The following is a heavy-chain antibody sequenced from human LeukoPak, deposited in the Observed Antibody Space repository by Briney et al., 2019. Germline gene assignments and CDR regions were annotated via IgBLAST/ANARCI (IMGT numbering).Heavy chain of an antibody. J-gene: IGHJ6*03. Sequence: ASVKVSCKASGYTFTGYYMHWVRQAPGQGLEWMGWINPHSGDTNYAQKFQGRVTVTRDTSITTAYMELSGLTSDDTGVYYCARTAFQFGEYFYYMDVWGKGTTVTVSS. CDR1: GYTFTGYY. V-gene: IGHV1-2*02. D-gene: IGHD3-10*01. CDR3: ARTAFQFGEYFYYMDV. CDR2: INPHSGDT.